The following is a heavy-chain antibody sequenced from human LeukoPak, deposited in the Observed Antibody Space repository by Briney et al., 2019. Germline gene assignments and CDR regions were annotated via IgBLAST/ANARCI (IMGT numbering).Heavy chain of an antibody. CDR2: IRYDGSNK. D-gene: IGHD3-22*01. Sequence: GGSLRLSCAASGFTFSSYGMHWVRQAPGKGLEWVAFIRYDGSNKYYADSVKGRFTISRDNSKNTLYLQMNGLRAEDTAVYYCARDRYYYDSSGYFDWYFDLWGRGTLVTVSS. V-gene: IGHV3-30*02. J-gene: IGHJ2*01. CDR1: GFTFSSYG. CDR3: ARDRYYYDSSGYFDWYFDL.